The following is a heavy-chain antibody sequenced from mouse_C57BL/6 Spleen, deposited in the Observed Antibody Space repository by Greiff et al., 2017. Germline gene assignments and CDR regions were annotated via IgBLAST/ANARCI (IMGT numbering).Heavy chain of an antibody. V-gene: IGHV1-59*01. CDR2: IDPSDSYT. CDR1: GYTFTSYW. D-gene: IGHD4-1*01. J-gene: IGHJ2*01. CDR3: AREGTGLDY. Sequence: QVQLQQPGAELVRPGTSVKLSCKASGYTFTSYWMHWVKQRPGQGLEWIGVIDPSDSYTNYNQKFKGKATLTVDTSSSTAYMQLSSLTSEDSAVYYCAREGTGLDYWGKGTTLTVSS.